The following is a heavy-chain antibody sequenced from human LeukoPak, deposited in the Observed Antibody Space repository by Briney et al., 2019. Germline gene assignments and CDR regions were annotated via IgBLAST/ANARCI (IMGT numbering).Heavy chain of an antibody. CDR1: GYTLTSYY. D-gene: IGHD3-10*01. CDR3: SCYYGSGRAPAIDY. V-gene: IGHV1-46*01. J-gene: IGHJ4*02. CDR2: INPSGGST. Sequence: ASVKVSCKASGYTLTSYYMHWVRQAPGQGLEWMGIINPSGGSTSYAQKFQGRVTMTRDTSTSTVYMELSSLRSEDTAVYYCSCYYGSGRAPAIDYWGQGTLVTVSS.